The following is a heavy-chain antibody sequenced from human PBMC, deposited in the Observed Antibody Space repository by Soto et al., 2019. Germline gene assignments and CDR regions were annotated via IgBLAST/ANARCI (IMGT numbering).Heavy chain of an antibody. J-gene: IGHJ3*02. V-gene: IGHV3-13*01. CDR2: IGTAGDT. D-gene: IGHD2-15*01. CDR1: GFTFSSYD. CDR3: ARGPTEYCSGGSCYRDGAFDI. Sequence: GGSLRLSCAASGFTFSSYDMHWVRQATGEGLEWVSAIGTAGDTYYPGSVKGRFTISRENAKNSLYLQMNSLRAGDTAVYYCARGPTEYCSGGSCYRDGAFDIWGQGTMVTVSS.